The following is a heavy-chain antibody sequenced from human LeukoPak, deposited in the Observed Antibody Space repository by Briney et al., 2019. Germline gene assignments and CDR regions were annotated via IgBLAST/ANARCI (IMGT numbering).Heavy chain of an antibody. Sequence: SQTLSLTCTVSGGSITIGTYYWTWIRQPAGKGLEWIGRIYTSGSTNYNPSLKSRVTMSVDTSKNQFSLKLSSVTAADTAVYYCARGESHCSGGSCYARRPTIGQKNLYYFDYWGQGTLVTVSS. J-gene: IGHJ4*02. D-gene: IGHD2-15*01. CDR1: GGSITIGTYY. CDR2: IYTSGST. V-gene: IGHV4-61*02. CDR3: ARGESHCSGGSCYARRPTIGQKNLYYFDY.